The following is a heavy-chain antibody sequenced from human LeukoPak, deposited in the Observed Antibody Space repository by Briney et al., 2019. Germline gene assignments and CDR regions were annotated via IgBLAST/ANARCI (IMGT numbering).Heavy chain of an antibody. CDR2: INPNSGST. Sequence: ASVKVSCKASGYTFTGYYMHWVRQAPGQGLEWMGWINPNSGSTNYAQKFQGRVTMTRDTSISTAYMELSRLRSDDTAVYYCAIRGSYGRGYFDYWGQGTLVTVSS. J-gene: IGHJ4*02. CDR1: GYTFTGYY. CDR3: AIRGSYGRGYFDY. D-gene: IGHD1-26*01. V-gene: IGHV1-2*02.